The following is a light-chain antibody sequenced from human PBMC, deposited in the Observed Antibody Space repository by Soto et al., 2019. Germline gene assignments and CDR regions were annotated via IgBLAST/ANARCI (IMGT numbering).Light chain of an antibody. V-gene: IGLV7-46*01. CDR2: GTN. CDR1: TGAVTSSHY. J-gene: IGLJ2*01. Sequence: QAVVTQEPSLTVSPGGTVTLTCGSSTGAVTSSHYPFWFQQKAGQAPTTLIYGTNKRHSWTPARFSGSLLGGKAALTLSAAQPEDEADYYCLLSYSGARGVFGGGTKLTVL. CDR3: LLSYSGARGV.